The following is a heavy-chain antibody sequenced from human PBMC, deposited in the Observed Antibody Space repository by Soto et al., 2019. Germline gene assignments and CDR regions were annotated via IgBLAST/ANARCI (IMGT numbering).Heavy chain of an antibody. Sequence: QIQLEQSGGEMKKPGASVKGSCKASGYTFTSYGIIWLRQAPGQGLEWGGWISAHNGDTRYAQNLQDRITMTTDTFTNTAYMELTSLTSDDTDVYYCARDWSRYYDSSGLMWFYWGQGTLVTVSS. D-gene: IGHD3-22*01. V-gene: IGHV1-18*01. CDR3: ARDWSRYYDSSGLMWFY. J-gene: IGHJ4*02. CDR2: ISAHNGDT. CDR1: GYTFTSYG.